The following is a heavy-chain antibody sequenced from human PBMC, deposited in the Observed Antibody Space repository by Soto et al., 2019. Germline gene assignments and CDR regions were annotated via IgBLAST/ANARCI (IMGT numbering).Heavy chain of an antibody. CDR1: GGTFSSYA. D-gene: IGHD2-2*02. Sequence: SVKVSCKASGGTFSSYAISWVRQAPGQGLEWMGGIIPIFGTANYAQKFQGRVTITADESTSTAYMELSSLRSEDTAVYYCARVGYCSSTSCYMYYYYGMDVWGQGTTVTSP. CDR3: ARVGYCSSTSCYMYYYYGMDV. J-gene: IGHJ6*02. CDR2: IIPIFGTA. V-gene: IGHV1-69*13.